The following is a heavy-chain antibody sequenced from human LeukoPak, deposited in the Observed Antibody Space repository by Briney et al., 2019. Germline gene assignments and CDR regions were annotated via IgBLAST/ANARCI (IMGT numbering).Heavy chain of an antibody. Sequence: GGSLRLSCAASGLSLSNSAMSWVRQAPGKGLEWVSLIIASSGSTFYADSVKGRFTISRDNSKNTLYLQMNSLRAEDTALYYCARVKVLGKRGAFDIWGQGTMVTVSS. CDR3: ARVKVLGKRGAFDI. J-gene: IGHJ3*02. CDR2: IIASSGST. V-gene: IGHV3-23*01. CDR1: GLSLSNSA.